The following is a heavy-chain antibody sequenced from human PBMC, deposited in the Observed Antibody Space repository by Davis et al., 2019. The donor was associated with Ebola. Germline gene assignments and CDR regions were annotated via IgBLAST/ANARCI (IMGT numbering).Heavy chain of an antibody. V-gene: IGHV3-74*01. J-gene: IGHJ4*02. CDR2: INSDGSST. CDR1: GSTSSSYW. Sequence: HTGGSLRPSCAASGSTSSSYWLPWVRQPPGKGLVWVSRINSDGSSTSYADSVKGRSTTPRHNSKNTLYLQMNSLRAEDTAVYYCAREAGYSSGWYDYWGQGTLVTVSS. CDR3: AREAGYSSGWYDY. D-gene: IGHD6-19*01.